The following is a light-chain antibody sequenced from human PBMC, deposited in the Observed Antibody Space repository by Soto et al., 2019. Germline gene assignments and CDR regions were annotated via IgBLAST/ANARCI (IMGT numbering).Light chain of an antibody. J-gene: IGLJ2*01. CDR1: SGHSSYA. CDR2: LSSDGSH. V-gene: IGLV4-69*01. Sequence: QLVLTQSPSASASLGASVKLTCTLSSGHSSYAIAWHQQQPEKGPRYLMKLSSDGSHSKGDVIPDRFSCSSSGAERYLTISSLQSEDEADYYCQTWDTGARVVFGGGTKLTVL. CDR3: QTWDTGARVV.